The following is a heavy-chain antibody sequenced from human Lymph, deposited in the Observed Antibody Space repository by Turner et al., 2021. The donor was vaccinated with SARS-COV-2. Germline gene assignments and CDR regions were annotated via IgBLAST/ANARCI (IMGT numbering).Heavy chain of an antibody. CDR2: IPYDGSNK. CDR3: ARYGSGGYFYYGLDV. J-gene: IGHJ6*02. CDR1: GFTFSTYA. Sequence: QVQLVESGGGVVQPGRSLSLTCAGSGFTFSTYAIHWVRQAAGKGLEWVAVIPYDGSNKYYADAVKGRFTISRDNSKNTLYLQMNSLRAEDTAVYYCARYGSGGYFYYGLDVWGQGTTVTVSS. V-gene: IGHV3-30*04. D-gene: IGHD3-10*01.